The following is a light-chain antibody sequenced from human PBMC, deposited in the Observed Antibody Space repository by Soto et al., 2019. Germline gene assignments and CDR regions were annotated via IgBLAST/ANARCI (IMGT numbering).Light chain of an antibody. V-gene: IGLV2-8*01. Sequence: QSVLTQPPSASGSLGQSVTISCTGTSTDVGGYDYVSWYQQHPGKAPKLIIYDVNRWPSGVPDRFFGSKSGYTASLTLSGLRAEDEADYYCSSYSGSNDFVFGTGPKVTVL. CDR2: DVN. J-gene: IGLJ1*01. CDR1: STDVGGYDY. CDR3: SSYSGSNDFV.